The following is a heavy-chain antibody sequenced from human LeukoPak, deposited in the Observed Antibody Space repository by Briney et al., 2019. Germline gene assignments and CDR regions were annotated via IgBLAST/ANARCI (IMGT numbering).Heavy chain of an antibody. J-gene: IGHJ4*02. CDR1: GFTLRTYG. D-gene: IGHD2-15*01. Sequence: GGSLRLSCAASGFTLRTYGMHWVRQAPGKGLEWVAFIRNDESNKYYADSVKGRFTISRDNSKNALYLQMNSLRAEDTAVYFCAKVIGGSSAWYARGFDYWGQGTLVTVSS. CDR2: IRNDESNK. V-gene: IGHV3-30*02. CDR3: AKVIGGSSAWYARGFDY.